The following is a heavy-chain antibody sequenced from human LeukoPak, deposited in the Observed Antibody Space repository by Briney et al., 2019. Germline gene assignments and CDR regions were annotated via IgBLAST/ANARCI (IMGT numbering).Heavy chain of an antibody. CDR1: GFTFSSYG. V-gene: IGHV3-30*18. CDR2: VSYDGTNK. J-gene: IGHJ4*02. D-gene: IGHD6-19*01. Sequence: GRSLRLSCAASGFTFSSYGMHWVRQAPGKGLEWVAVVSYDGTNKYYADSVKGRFILSRDNSKNTLYLQMNSLRAEDTAVYYCAKASNDYSGGWFDSLDYWGQGTLVTVSS. CDR3: AKASNDYSGGWFDSLDY.